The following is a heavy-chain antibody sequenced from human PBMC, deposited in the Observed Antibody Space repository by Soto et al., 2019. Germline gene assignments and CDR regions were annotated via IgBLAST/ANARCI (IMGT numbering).Heavy chain of an antibody. CDR2: INAGNGNT. Sequence: ASVKVSCKASGYTFTSYAMHWVRQAPGQRLEWMGWINAGNGNTKYSQKFQGRVTITRDTSASTAYMELSSLRSEDTAVYYCAREDPYYDFWSGYYWFDPWGQGTLVTVSS. CDR1: GYTFTSYA. CDR3: AREDPYYDFWSGYYWFDP. V-gene: IGHV1-3*01. D-gene: IGHD3-3*01. J-gene: IGHJ5*02.